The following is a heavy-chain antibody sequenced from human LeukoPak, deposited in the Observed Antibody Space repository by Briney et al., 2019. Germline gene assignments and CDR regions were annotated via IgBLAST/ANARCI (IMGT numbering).Heavy chain of an antibody. Sequence: SETLSLTCTVSGGSISSYYWSWIRQPPGKGLEWIGYIYYSGSTNYNPSLKSRVTISVDTSKNQFSLKLSSVTAADTAVYYCAREKYGSGLYWGQGTLVTVSS. CDR2: IYYSGST. V-gene: IGHV4-59*01. CDR1: GGSISSYY. CDR3: AREKYGSGLY. D-gene: IGHD3-10*01. J-gene: IGHJ4*02.